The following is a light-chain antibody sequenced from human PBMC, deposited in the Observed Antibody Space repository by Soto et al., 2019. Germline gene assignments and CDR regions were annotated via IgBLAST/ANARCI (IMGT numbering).Light chain of an antibody. J-gene: IGKJ1*01. CDR2: EAT. CDR1: QSVNSY. CDR3: QQRSNWPRT. Sequence: EIVMTQSPATLSLSPGVRATLSCRASQSVNSYLAWYQQKPGQAPRLLIYEATYRAADIPSTFSGSGYGTVFPLTISRLEPEDFTVYYCQQRSNWPRTLGQGTKVQIK. V-gene: IGKV3-11*01.